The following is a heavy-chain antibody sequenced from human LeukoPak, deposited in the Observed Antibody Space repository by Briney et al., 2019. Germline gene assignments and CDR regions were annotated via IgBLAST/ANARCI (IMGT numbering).Heavy chain of an antibody. CDR1: GYTFTGYY. CDR3: ARGYYDSSGYYHVLDY. V-gene: IGHV1-2*02. D-gene: IGHD3-22*01. J-gene: IGHJ4*02. CDR2: INPNSGGT. Sequence: GASVKVSCKASGYTFTGYYMHWVRQAPGQGLEWMGWINPNSGGTNYAQKFQGRVTMTRDTSTSTAYMELSRLRSDDTAVYYCARGYYDSSGYYHVLDYWGQGTLVTVSS.